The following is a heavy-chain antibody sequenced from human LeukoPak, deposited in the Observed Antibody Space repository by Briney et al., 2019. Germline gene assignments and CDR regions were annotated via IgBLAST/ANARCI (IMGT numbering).Heavy chain of an antibody. Sequence: GGSLRLSCAASGFTFSSYSMNWVRQAPGKGLEWVSSISSSSSYIYYADSVKGRFAISRDNAKNSLYLQMNSLRAGDTAVYYCARDQYDGDYIGYYFDYWGQGTLVTVSS. CDR3: ARDQYDGDYIGYYFDY. D-gene: IGHD4-17*01. CDR1: GFTFSSYS. CDR2: ISSSSSYI. J-gene: IGHJ4*02. V-gene: IGHV3-21*01.